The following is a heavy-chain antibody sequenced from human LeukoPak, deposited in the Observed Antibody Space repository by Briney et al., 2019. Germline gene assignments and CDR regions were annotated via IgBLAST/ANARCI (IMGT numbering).Heavy chain of an antibody. Sequence: SETLSLTCTVSGGSISSGGYYWSWVRQHPEKGLEWIGYIYYSGTAYYNPSLKSRVTMSVDTSKYQFSLKLDSVTAADTAVYYCARFSNDHGVKFDYWGQGTLVTVSS. D-gene: IGHD4-17*01. J-gene: IGHJ4*02. V-gene: IGHV4-31*03. CDR2: IYYSGTA. CDR1: GGSISSGGYY. CDR3: ARFSNDHGVKFDY.